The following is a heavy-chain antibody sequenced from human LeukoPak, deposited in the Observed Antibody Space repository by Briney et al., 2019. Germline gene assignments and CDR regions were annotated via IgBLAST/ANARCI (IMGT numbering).Heavy chain of an antibody. Sequence: GRSLRLSCAASGFTFSSYSMNWVRQAPGQGLEWVSYITSDSVTMFYADSVKGRFTASRDNSKNTLYLQMNSLRAEDTAVYYCAKSSTSAPDWFDPWGQGTLVTVSS. V-gene: IGHV3-48*01. CDR1: GFTFSSYS. CDR2: ITSDSVTM. CDR3: AKSSTSAPDWFDP. J-gene: IGHJ5*02. D-gene: IGHD2-2*01.